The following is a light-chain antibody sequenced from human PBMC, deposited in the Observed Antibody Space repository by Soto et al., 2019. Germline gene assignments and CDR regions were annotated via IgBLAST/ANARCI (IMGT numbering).Light chain of an antibody. CDR2: KAS. Sequence: DIQMTQSPSTLSASVGDRVTITCRASQSISSLAWYQQKPGKAPKLLIYKASSLESGVPSRFSGSGSGTEFTLTISSVQPDDFATYYCQQYNSYWTFGQGTKVEIK. V-gene: IGKV1-5*03. CDR1: QSISS. CDR3: QQYNSYWT. J-gene: IGKJ1*01.